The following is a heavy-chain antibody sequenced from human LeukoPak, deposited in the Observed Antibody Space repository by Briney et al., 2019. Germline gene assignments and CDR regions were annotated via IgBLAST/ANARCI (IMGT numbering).Heavy chain of an antibody. V-gene: IGHV4-30-2*01. Sequence: SETLSLTYAVSGDSISSGGYSWSWIRQPPGKGLEWIGYMYYRGSSYYNPSLKSRVTIEIDGSKNQLSLKLRFVTAADTAVYYCARRDSTTVTSNWFDPWGQGTLVTVSS. CDR3: ARRDSTTVTSNWFDP. D-gene: IGHD4-17*01. CDR1: GDSISSGGYS. CDR2: MYYRGSS. J-gene: IGHJ5*02.